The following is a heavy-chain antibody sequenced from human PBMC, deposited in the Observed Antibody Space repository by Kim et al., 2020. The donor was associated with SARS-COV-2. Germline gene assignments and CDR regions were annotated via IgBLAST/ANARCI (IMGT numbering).Heavy chain of an antibody. CDR1: GGSFSGYY. J-gene: IGHJ5*02. CDR2: INHSGST. Sequence: SETLSLICAVYGGSFSGYYWSWIRQPPGKGLEWIGEINHSGSTNYNPSLKSRVTISVDTSKNQFSLKLSSVTAADTAVFYCAIVQRPTIFGVVIGGGWFVPWGQGTLVAVSS. D-gene: IGHD3-3*01. V-gene: IGHV4-34*01. CDR3: AIVQRPTIFGVVIGGGWFVP.